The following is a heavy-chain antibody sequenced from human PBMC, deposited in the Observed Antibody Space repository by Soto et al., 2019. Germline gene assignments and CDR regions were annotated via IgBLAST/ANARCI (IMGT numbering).Heavy chain of an antibody. Sequence: EVQLVESGGVLVQPGGSLRVSCAASGVTFSTSWMNWVRQAPGKGLEWVANINGDGSEEYYVDSVRGRFTISRDNVKNSLFLQMNSLRGEDTAVYYCAAGFPPDYWGQGALVTVSS. CDR3: AAGFPPDY. CDR2: INGDGSEE. CDR1: GVTFSTSW. D-gene: IGHD3-10*01. V-gene: IGHV3-7*01. J-gene: IGHJ4*02.